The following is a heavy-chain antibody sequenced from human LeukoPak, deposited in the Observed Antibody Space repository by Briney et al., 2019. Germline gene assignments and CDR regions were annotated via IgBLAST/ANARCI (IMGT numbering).Heavy chain of an antibody. J-gene: IGHJ4*02. V-gene: IGHV4-59*01. Sequence: PSETLSLTCTVSGGSIGSYYWTWIRQPPGKGLEWIGYTYYTGTTNYNPSLKSRVTISIDTSKNQFSLKLSFVTAADTAVYYCARGHGSGSLGSFDYWGQGTLVTVSS. CDR2: TYYTGTT. D-gene: IGHD6-19*01. CDR1: GGSIGSYY. CDR3: ARGHGSGSLGSFDY.